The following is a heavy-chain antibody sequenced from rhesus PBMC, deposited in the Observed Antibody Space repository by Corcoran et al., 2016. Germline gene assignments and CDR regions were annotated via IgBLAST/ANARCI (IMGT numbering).Heavy chain of an antibody. CDR1: GYSISSNY. V-gene: IGHV4-122*02. J-gene: IGHJ4*01. CDR3: ARDFESRFDY. Sequence: QVQLQESGPGLVKPSETLSLTCAVSGYSISSNYWSWIRQPPGKGLEWIGYITYSGSTSYNPSLKSRVTISRDTSQNQFSLKLSSVTAADTAVYYCARDFESRFDYWGQGVLVTVSS. CDR2: ITYSGST.